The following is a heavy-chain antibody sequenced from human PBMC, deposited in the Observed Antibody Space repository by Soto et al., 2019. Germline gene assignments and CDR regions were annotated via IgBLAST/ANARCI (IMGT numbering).Heavy chain of an antibody. Sequence: SETLSLTCAVSGGSISSGGYSWSWIRQPPGKGLEWIGYIYHSGSTYYNPSLKSRVTISVDRSKNQFSLKLSSVTAADTAVYYCARGTGYDYYFDYWGQGTLVTVSS. J-gene: IGHJ4*02. CDR3: ARGTGYDYYFDY. V-gene: IGHV4-30-2*01. CDR1: GGSISSGGYS. CDR2: IYHSGST. D-gene: IGHD3-3*01.